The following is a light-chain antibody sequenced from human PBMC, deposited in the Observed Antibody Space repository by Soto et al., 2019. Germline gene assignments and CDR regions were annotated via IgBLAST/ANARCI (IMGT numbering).Light chain of an antibody. CDR3: LHSDNIPS. CDR1: QSISSY. Sequence: DIQMTQSPSSLSASVGDRVTITCRASQSISSYLDWYQQKPGKPPKLLIYTASRLQTGVPSRFSGSGSGTDFTLTINSLHPEDFATYYCLHSDNIPSFDPGTTVGIK. J-gene: IGKJ3*01. CDR2: TAS. V-gene: IGKV1-39*01.